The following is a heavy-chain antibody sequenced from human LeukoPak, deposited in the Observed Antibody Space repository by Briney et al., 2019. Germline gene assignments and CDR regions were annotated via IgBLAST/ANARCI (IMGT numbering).Heavy chain of an antibody. CDR2: MNPNSGNT. CDR1: VYNFTTYD. V-gene: IGHV1-8*01. CDR3: ATSGYYGSGSYYRAGGDY. D-gene: IGHD3-10*01. Sequence: ASVRVSCKASVYNFTTYDVNWVRQATGQGLEWMGWMNPNSGNTGYAQKFQGRVTMTRNTSISTAYMELSSLRSEDTAVYYCATSGYYGSGSYYRAGGDYWGQGTLVTVSS. J-gene: IGHJ4*02.